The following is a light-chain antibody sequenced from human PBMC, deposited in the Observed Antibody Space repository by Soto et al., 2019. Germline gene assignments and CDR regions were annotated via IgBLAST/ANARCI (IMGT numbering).Light chain of an antibody. CDR3: QQRSNWPIT. V-gene: IGKV3-11*01. CDR2: DAS. Sequence: EIVLTQSPATLSLSPGERATLSCRASQSVSRYLAWYQQKSGQAPRLLIYDASNRATGIPARFSGSGSGTDFTLTISRLEPEDFAVYYCQQRSNWPITFGQGTRLEIK. CDR1: QSVSRY. J-gene: IGKJ5*01.